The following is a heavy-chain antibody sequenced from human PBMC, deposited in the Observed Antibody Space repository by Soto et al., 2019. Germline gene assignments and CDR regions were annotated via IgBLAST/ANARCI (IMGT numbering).Heavy chain of an antibody. V-gene: IGHV1-69*01. J-gene: IGHJ5*02. CDR3: ARGLANWFDP. Sequence: GXSVKVSCKASGGTFSSYAISWVRQAPVQGLEWMGGIIPIFGTANYSQKFQGRVTITADESTSTAYMELSSLRSEDTAVYYCARGLANWFDPWGQGTLVTVSS. CDR2: IIPIFGTA. CDR1: GGTFSSYA.